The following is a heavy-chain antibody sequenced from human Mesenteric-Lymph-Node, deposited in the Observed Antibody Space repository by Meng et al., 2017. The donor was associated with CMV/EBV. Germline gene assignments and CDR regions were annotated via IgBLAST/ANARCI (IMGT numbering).Heavy chain of an antibody. V-gene: IGHV3-7*03. CDR1: GFTFSNHY. Sequence: GESLKISCEASGFTFSNHYMSWVRQTPGKGLEWVANIKQDGSEQFYADSVKGRFTIYRDNAKSSLYLQMDSLRAEDTAFYYCVKDKGARYQVLYRLFDIWGQGTMVTVSS. D-gene: IGHD2-2*02. J-gene: IGHJ3*02. CDR3: VKDKGARYQVLYRLFDI. CDR2: IKQDGSEQ.